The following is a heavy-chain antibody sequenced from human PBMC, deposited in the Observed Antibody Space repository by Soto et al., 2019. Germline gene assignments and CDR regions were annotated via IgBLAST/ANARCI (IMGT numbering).Heavy chain of an antibody. J-gene: IGHJ6*02. D-gene: IGHD3-10*01. CDR2: ISYDGSNK. CDR1: GFTFSSYA. V-gene: IGHV3-30-3*01. CDR3: ARVVVRGVISLYGMDV. Sequence: GGSLRLSCAASGFTFSSYAMHWVRQAPGKGLEWVAVISYDGSNKYYADSVKGRFTISRDNSKNTLYLQMNSLRAEDTAVYYCARVVVRGVISLYGMDVWGQGTTVTVS.